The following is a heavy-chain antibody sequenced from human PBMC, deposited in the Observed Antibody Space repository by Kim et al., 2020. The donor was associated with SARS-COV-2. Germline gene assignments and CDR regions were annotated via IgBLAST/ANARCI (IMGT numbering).Heavy chain of an antibody. V-gene: IGHV1-18*04. CDR3: ARVNGYYDSSGYRFDY. D-gene: IGHD3-22*01. Sequence: ASVKVSCKASGYTFTSYGISWVRQAPGQGLEWMGWISAYNGNTNYAQKLQGRVTMTTDTSTSTAYMELRSLRSDDTAVYYCARVNGYYDSSGYRFDYWGQGTLVTVSS. J-gene: IGHJ4*02. CDR2: ISAYNGNT. CDR1: GYTFTSYG.